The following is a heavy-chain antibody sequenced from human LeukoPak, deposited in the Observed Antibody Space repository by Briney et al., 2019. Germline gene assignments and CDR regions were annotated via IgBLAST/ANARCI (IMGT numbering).Heavy chain of an antibody. CDR2: IIPMFGTA. J-gene: IGHJ4*02. V-gene: IGHV1-69*05. CDR3: ARDAYSSNWYYYFEY. Sequence: SVKVSCKASGGTYISYTISWVRQAPGQGLEWMGGIIPMFGTANYAQKFQGRVTITMDESTSTAYMELSSLRSEDTAVYYCARDAYSSNWYYYFEYWGQGTLLTVSS. CDR1: GGTYISYT. D-gene: IGHD6-13*01.